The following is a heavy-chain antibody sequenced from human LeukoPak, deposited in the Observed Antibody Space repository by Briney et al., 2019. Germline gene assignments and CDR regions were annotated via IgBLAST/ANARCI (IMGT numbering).Heavy chain of an antibody. D-gene: IGHD6-19*01. Sequence: SETLSLTCTVSGGSISTSNYYWGWIRQPPGKGLEWIGNIFYSGSTYYSPSLRSRVTISLDTSRNQFSLKLNSVTAADTAVYYCARERAYSSGWYRLYYFDYWGQGTLVTVSS. J-gene: IGHJ4*02. CDR1: GGSISTSNYY. V-gene: IGHV4-39*07. CDR2: IFYSGST. CDR3: ARERAYSSGWYRLYYFDY.